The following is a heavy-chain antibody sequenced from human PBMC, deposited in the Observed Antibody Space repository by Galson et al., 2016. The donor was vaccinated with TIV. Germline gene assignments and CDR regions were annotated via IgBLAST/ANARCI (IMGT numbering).Heavy chain of an antibody. D-gene: IGHD3-10*01. CDR3: ARDSTSMVREISDAFDI. Sequence: TLSLTCTVSGDSISRGAFYWSWLRQPAGKGLEWIGRISSSGRSRNNPSLSSRVTISLDTSKNQFYLHLSSVTAADTAVYYCARDSTSMVREISDAFDIWGRGSMVIVSS. V-gene: IGHV4-61*02. J-gene: IGHJ3*02. CDR1: GDSISRGAFY. CDR2: ISSSGRS.